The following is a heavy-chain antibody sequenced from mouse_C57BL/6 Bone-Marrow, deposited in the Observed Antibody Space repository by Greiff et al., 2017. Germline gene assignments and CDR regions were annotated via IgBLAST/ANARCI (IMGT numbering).Heavy chain of an antibody. D-gene: IGHD4-1*01. J-gene: IGHJ3*01. V-gene: IGHV1-15*01. CDR1: GYTFTDYA. Sequence: QVQLQQSGAELVRPGASVTLSCKASGYTFTDYAMHWVKQTPVHGLEWIGAIAPETGGTAYNQKFKGKAILTADKSSSTAYMQLSSLTSEDSAVYYCARLLTVRAYWGQGTLVTVSA. CDR2: IAPETGGT. CDR3: ARLLTVRAY.